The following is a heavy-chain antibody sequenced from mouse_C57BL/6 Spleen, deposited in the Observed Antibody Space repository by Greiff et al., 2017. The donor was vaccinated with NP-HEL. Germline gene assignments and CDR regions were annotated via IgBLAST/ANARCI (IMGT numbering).Heavy chain of an antibody. CDR1: GYTFTSYW. CDR3: ARGGGLRGYFDV. Sequence: QVQLQQPGAELVRPGSSVKLSCKASGYTFTSYWMHWVKQRPIQGLEWIGNIDPSDSETHYNQKFKDKATLTVDKSSSTAYMQLSSLTSEDSAVYYCARGGGLRGYFDVWGTGTTVTVSS. CDR2: IDPSDSET. D-gene: IGHD2-4*01. V-gene: IGHV1-52*01. J-gene: IGHJ1*03.